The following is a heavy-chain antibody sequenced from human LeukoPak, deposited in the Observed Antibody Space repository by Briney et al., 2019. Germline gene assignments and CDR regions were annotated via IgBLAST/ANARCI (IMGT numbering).Heavy chain of an antibody. D-gene: IGHD6-13*01. Sequence: GGSLRLSCAASGFAFSSYWMSWVRQAPGKGLEWVANIKQDGSEKYYVDSVKGRFTISRDNAKNSLYLQMNSLRAEDTAVYYCARDTIFSAAGRLHAFDIWGQGTMVTVSS. CDR1: GFAFSSYW. CDR3: ARDTIFSAAGRLHAFDI. CDR2: IKQDGSEK. J-gene: IGHJ3*02. V-gene: IGHV3-7*01.